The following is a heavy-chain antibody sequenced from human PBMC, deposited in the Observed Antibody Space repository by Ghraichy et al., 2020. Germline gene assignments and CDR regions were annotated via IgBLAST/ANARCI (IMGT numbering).Heavy chain of an antibody. Sequence: SETLSLTCSVSGYSISIGYYWGWIRQPPGKGLEWIGSVYHTGSSYYNASLRSRVTIFLDTSKNQFSLMLYSVTAADTAVYYCTRSTQPTSGWSFDHWGQGTLATVSS. CDR1: GYSISIGYY. J-gene: IGHJ4*02. CDR3: TRSTQPTSGWSFDH. D-gene: IGHD6-19*01. CDR2: VYHTGSS. V-gene: IGHV4-38-2*02.